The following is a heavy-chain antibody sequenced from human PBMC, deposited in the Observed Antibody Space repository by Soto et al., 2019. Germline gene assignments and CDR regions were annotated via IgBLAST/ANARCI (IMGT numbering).Heavy chain of an antibody. V-gene: IGHV1-8*02. D-gene: IGHD1-26*01. CDR1: GYGFTSFA. J-gene: IGHJ4*02. Sequence: QVQRVQSGPELREPGASVKVSCKASGYGFTSFAINWVRQTPGQGLEWMGWMQPSSGRTGYAQKFQGRVTMTRDTSINTAYMELSSLTSDDTAFYYCARGVTAGVDYWGQGTLVTVSS. CDR2: MQPSSGRT. CDR3: ARGVTAGVDY.